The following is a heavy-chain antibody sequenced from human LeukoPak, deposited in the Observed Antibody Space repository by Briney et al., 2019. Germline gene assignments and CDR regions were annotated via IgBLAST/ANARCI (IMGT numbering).Heavy chain of an antibody. CDR1: GGTFSSYA. J-gene: IGHJ4*02. CDR3: ARNPRRFYDSSGYEDY. Sequence: ASVKVSCQASGGTFSSYAISWVRQAPGQGLEWMGRIIPILGIANYAQKFQGRVTITADKSTSTAYMELSSLRSEDTAVYYCARNPRRFYDSSGYEDYWGQGTLVTVSS. D-gene: IGHD3-22*01. V-gene: IGHV1-69*04. CDR2: IIPILGIA.